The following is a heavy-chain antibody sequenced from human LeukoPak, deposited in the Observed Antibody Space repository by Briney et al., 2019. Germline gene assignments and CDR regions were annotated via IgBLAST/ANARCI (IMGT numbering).Heavy chain of an antibody. CDR1: GGSITSYY. V-gene: IGHV4-59*08. Sequence: PSETLSLTCTVSGGSITSYYWSWIRQPPGKGLEWIAFIYYSGITNYNPSIKSRVAMSQDTSKNQFSLKLNSVTAADTAVYYCAISSVNRGFFDYWGQGTLVTVSS. J-gene: IGHJ4*02. CDR3: AISSVNRGFFDY. CDR2: IYYSGIT.